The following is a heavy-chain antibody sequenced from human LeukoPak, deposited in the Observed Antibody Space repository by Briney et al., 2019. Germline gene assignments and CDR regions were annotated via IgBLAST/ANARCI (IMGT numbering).Heavy chain of an antibody. J-gene: IGHJ4*02. CDR2: ISYDGSNK. V-gene: IGHV3-30*01. CDR3: ARDSLQLRDIVVVPAAVDY. D-gene: IGHD2-2*01. Sequence: GGPLRLSCAASGFTFSSYAMHWVRQAPGKGLEWVAVISYDGSNKYYADSVKGRFTISRDNSKNTLYLQMNSLRAEDTAVYYCARDSLQLRDIVVVPAAVDYWGQGTLVTVSS. CDR1: GFTFSSYA.